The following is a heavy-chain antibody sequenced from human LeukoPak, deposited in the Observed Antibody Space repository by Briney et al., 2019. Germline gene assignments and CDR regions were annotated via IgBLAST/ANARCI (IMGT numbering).Heavy chain of an antibody. D-gene: IGHD3-16*01. CDR1: GGSFSGYY. CDR3: ARAAGGIFDY. V-gene: IGHV4-34*01. J-gene: IGHJ4*02. CDR2: INHSGST. Sequence: SETLSLTCAVYGGSFSGYYWSWIRQPPGKGLEWIGEINHSGSTNYNPSLKSRVTISVDTSKNQFSLKLSSVTAADTAVYYCARAAGGIFDYWGQGTLVTVSS.